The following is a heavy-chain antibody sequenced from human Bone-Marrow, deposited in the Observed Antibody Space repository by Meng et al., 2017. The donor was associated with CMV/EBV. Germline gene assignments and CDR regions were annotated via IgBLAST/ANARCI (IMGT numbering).Heavy chain of an antibody. Sequence: ASVKVSCKASGYTFTSYDINWVRQATGQGLEWMGWMNPNSGNTGYAQKFQGRVTMTRNTSISTAYMELSSLRSEDTAVYYCARGEDLGPFWSGYLEVTEFAPWGQGPLVPVSS. J-gene: IGHJ5*02. D-gene: IGHD3-3*01. CDR2: MNPNSGNT. CDR3: ARGEDLGPFWSGYLEVTEFAP. V-gene: IGHV1-8*01. CDR1: GYTFTSYD.